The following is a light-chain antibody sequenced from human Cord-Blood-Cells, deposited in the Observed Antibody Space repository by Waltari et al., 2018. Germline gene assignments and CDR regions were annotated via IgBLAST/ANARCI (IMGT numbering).Light chain of an antibody. CDR1: SSDVGGYNY. Sequence: QSALTQPASVSGSPGHSITISCTGTSSDVGGYNYVSWYQQHPGKAPKLMIYDVSNRPSGVSNRFSGSKSGNTASLTISWLQAEDEADYYCSSYTSSSTLVFGGGTKLTVL. CDR3: SSYTSSSTLV. V-gene: IGLV2-14*03. J-gene: IGLJ3*02. CDR2: DVS.